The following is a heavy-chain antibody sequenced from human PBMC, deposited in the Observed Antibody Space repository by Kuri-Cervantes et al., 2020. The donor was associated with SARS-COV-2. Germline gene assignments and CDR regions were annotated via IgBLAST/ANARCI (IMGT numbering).Heavy chain of an antibody. CDR3: ARGPPNYDFWSGYKSAFDY. CDR1: GGSFSGYY. Sequence: ESLKISCAVYGGSFSGYYWSGIRQPPGKGLEWIGEINHSGSTNYNPSLKSRVTISVDTSKNQFSLKLSSVTAADTAVYYCARGPPNYDFWSGYKSAFDYWGQGTLVTVSS. D-gene: IGHD3-3*01. V-gene: IGHV4-34*01. CDR2: INHSGST. J-gene: IGHJ4*02.